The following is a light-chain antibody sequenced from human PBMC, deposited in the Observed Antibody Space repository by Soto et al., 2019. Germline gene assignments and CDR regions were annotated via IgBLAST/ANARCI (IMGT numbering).Light chain of an antibody. CDR1: SSDVGGYNY. V-gene: IGLV2-14*01. CDR2: EVS. CDR3: SSYTSSSPRV. J-gene: IGLJ1*01. Sequence: QSALTQPASVSGYPGQSITISCTGTSSDVGGYNYVSWYQQHPGKAPKLMIYEVSNRPSGVSNRFSGSKSGNTASLTISGLQAEDEADYSCSSYTSSSPRVLGTGTKLTV.